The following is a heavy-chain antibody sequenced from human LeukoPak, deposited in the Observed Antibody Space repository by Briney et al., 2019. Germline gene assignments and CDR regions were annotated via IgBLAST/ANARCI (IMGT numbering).Heavy chain of an antibody. CDR1: GGSFSGYY. Sequence: SETLSLTCAVYGGSFSGYYWTWIRQTPEKGLEWIGEMNPSGSASYNPSLKSRVTISVDTSKNQFSLKLSSVTAADTAVYYCARGRQDVTMIVVVMTAVSYYLDVWGKGTTVTVS. CDR2: MNPSGSA. J-gene: IGHJ6*03. CDR3: ARGRQDVTMIVVVMTAVSYYLDV. V-gene: IGHV4-34*01. D-gene: IGHD3-22*01.